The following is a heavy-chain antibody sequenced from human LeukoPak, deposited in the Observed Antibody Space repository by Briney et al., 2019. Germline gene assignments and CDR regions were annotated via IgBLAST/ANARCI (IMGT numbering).Heavy chain of an antibody. D-gene: IGHD3-22*01. CDR2: IYYSGST. J-gene: IGHJ5*02. Sequence: SETLSLTCTVSGGSISSYYWSWIRQPPGKGLEWIGYIYYSGSTNYNPSLKSRVTISVDTSKNQFSLKLSSVTAADTAVYYCARSLDSSGYYYWNWFDPWGQGILVTVSS. CDR1: GGSISSYY. CDR3: ARSLDSSGYYYWNWFDP. V-gene: IGHV4-59*01.